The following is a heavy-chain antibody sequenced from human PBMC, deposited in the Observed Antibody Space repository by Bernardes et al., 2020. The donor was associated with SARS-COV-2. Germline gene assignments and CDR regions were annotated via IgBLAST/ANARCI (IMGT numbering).Heavy chain of an antibody. D-gene: IGHD3-10*01. CDR3: AATLWFGKLLSSNAFDI. CDR2: FDPVNAET. V-gene: IGHV1-24*01. CDR1: GSTLTDLS. Sequence: ASEKVSCRVSGSTLTDLSIHWVRQAPGKELEWMGRFDPVNAETISAQIFQGRVTMTEDTSTDTGYMYLSNLKSEDTAVYYCAATLWFGKLLSSNAFDIWGQGTEVDVSS. J-gene: IGHJ3*02.